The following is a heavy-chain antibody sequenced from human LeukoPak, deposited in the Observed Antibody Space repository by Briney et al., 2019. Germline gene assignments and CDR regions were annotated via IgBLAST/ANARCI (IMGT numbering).Heavy chain of an antibody. CDR1: GFTFDDYG. V-gene: IGHV3-74*01. D-gene: IGHD2-15*01. J-gene: IGHJ4*02. Sequence: GASLRRCCAASGFTFDDYGVRWARQAPGKGLVWVSHINSDGSSTRTADSVKGRFTISRDNSKSTLYLQMNSLRAEDTAVYYCARVAYCSGGGCYATSFDFWGQGTLVTVSS. CDR3: ARVAYCSGGGCYATSFDF. CDR2: INSDGSST.